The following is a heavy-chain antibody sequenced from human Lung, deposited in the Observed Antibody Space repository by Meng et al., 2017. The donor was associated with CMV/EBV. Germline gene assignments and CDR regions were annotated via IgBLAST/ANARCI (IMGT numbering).Heavy chain of an antibody. CDR3: ARGEGYQLLLSGP. V-gene: IGHV4-39*07. J-gene: IGHJ5*02. CDR1: GGSISSSSYY. Sequence: ESLKISCTVSGGSISSSSYYWGWIRQPPGKGLEWIGSIYYSGSTYYNPSLKSRVTISVDTSKNQFSLKLSSVTAADTAVYYCARGEGYQLLLSGPWGQGXLVTVSS. D-gene: IGHD2-2*01. CDR2: IYYSGST.